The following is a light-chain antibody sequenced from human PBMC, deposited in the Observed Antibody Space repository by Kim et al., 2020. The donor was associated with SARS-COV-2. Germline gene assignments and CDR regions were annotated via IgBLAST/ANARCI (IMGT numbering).Light chain of an antibody. CDR2: GAS. J-gene: IGKJ2*01. Sequence: DIQMTQSPSFLSVSLGDRVTITCRASQSISSSLNWYQQKPGKPPQLLIYGASSLQSGVPSRFSGSGSGTDFTLTISSLQPENFATYYCQQIAKTPKTFGQGPKLEI. CDR1: QSISSS. CDR3: QQIAKTPKT. V-gene: IGKV1-39*01.